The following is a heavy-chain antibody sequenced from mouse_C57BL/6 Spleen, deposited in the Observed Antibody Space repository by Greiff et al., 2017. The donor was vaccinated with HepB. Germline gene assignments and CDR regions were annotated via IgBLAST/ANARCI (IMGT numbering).Heavy chain of an antibody. V-gene: IGHV1-80*01. CDR1: GYAFSSYW. Sequence: VQLQESGAELVKPGASVKISCKASGYAFSSYWMNWVKQRPGKGLEWIGQIYPGDGDTNYNGKFKGKATLTADKSSSTAYMQLSSLTSEDSAVYFCARDVDSYYGRAMDYWGQGTSVTVSS. D-gene: IGHD1-1*01. J-gene: IGHJ4*01. CDR3: ARDVDSYYGRAMDY. CDR2: IYPGDGDT.